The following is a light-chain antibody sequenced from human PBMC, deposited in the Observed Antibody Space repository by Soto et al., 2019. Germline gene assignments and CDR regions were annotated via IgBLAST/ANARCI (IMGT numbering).Light chain of an antibody. CDR3: QQYGSSPEIS. CDR1: QTISDNY. V-gene: IGKV3-20*01. Sequence: DMVLTQSPGTLSLSPGERATLSCRASQTISDNYLAWYQQKPGQSPRLLISGASIRAPGIPDRFSGSGSEADFTLTISRLEPEDFAFYYCQQYGSSPEISFGPGTKVDIK. J-gene: IGKJ3*01. CDR2: GAS.